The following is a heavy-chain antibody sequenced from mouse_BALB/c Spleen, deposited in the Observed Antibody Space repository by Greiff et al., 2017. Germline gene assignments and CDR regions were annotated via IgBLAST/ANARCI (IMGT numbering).Heavy chain of an antibody. J-gene: IGHJ3*01. CDR1: GFTFSSFG. D-gene: IGHD1-2*01. CDR2: ISSGSSTI. Sequence: EVMLVESGGGLVQPGGSRKLSCAASGFTFSSFGMHWVRQAPEKGLEWVAYISSGSSTIYYADTVKGRFTISRDNPKNTLFLQMTSLRSEDTAMYYCASHYGYFAYWGQGTLVTVSA. CDR3: ASHYGYFAY. V-gene: IGHV5-17*02.